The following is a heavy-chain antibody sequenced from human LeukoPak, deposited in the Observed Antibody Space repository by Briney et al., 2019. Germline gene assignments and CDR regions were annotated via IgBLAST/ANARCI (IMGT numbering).Heavy chain of an antibody. CDR2: ISGSGGST. CDR1: GFTFSSYA. Sequence: GGSLRLSCAASGFTFSSYAMSWVRQAPGKGLEWVSAISGSGGSTYYADSVKGRFTISRDNSKNTLYLQMNSLTVEDTAIYYCAKNADRGAYCRGGSCYPYYYYYMDVWGTGTTVTISS. V-gene: IGHV3-23*01. J-gene: IGHJ6*03. CDR3: AKNADRGAYCRGGSCYPYYYYYMDV. D-gene: IGHD2-15*01.